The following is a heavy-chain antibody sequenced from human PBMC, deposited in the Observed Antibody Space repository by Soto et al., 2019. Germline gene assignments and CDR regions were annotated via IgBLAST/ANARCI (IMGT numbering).Heavy chain of an antibody. J-gene: IGHJ3*02. Sequence: QVQLQQWGAGLLKPSETLSLTCAVYGGSFSGYYWSWIRQPPGKGLEWIGEINHSGSTNYNPSLKSRVTVSVATSMNQFSLELSSVTAADRAVDSWGRVSRGYYFGEVPYGFAIWGQGRMVTVSS. CDR1: GGSFSGYY. V-gene: IGHV4-34*01. D-gene: IGHD3-3*01. CDR3: GRVSRGYYFGEVPYGFAI. CDR2: INHSGST.